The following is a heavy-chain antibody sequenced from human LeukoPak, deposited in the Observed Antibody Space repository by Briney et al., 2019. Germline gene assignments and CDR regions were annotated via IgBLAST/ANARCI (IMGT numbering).Heavy chain of an antibody. Sequence: GGSLRLSCAASRLTFRSYWMTWVRQAPGKGLEWVANIKQDGSEKYYVGSVKGRFTISRDNTKNSLYLQMDSLRAEDTAVYYCAREGGYGGVFDYWGQGTLVTVSS. V-gene: IGHV3-7*05. CDR2: IKQDGSEK. CDR3: AREGGYGGVFDY. CDR1: RLTFRSYW. D-gene: IGHD5-12*01. J-gene: IGHJ4*02.